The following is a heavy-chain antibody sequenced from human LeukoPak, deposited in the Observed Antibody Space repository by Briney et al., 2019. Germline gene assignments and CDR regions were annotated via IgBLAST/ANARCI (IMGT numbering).Heavy chain of an antibody. D-gene: IGHD2-15*01. CDR2: ISWSSGHM. Sequence: PGRSLRLSCAAAEFKFDDYAMHWVRHGPGKGLEWVSGISWSSGHMEYADSVKGRFTISRDNARNSLYLQMDGLRREDTALYYCVRSVVVVAATPTHFDLWGRGTQVIVSS. J-gene: IGHJ2*01. CDR3: VRSVVVVAATPTHFDL. V-gene: IGHV3-9*01. CDR1: EFKFDDYA.